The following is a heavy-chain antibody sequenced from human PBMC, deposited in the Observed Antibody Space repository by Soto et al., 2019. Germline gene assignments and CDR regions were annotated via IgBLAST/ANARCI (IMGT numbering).Heavy chain of an antibody. CDR1: GFTFSAYW. D-gene: IGHD1-26*01. V-gene: IGHV3-74*01. CDR3: TRVGATWMDV. CDR2: IRYDGVGA. Sequence: EVQLVESGGGLVQPGGSLRLSCAASGFTFSAYWMHWVRQAPGKGLEWVSRIRYDGVGANYADSVQGRFSISRDNVEQMLYLEMNSLRPDDTAVYYCTRVGATWMDVWGQGTKVTVS. J-gene: IGHJ6*02.